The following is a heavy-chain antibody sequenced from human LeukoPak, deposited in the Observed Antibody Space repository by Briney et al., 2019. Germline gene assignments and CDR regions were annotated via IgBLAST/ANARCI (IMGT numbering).Heavy chain of an antibody. CDR2: IYTSGST. CDR3: LYGGNSGDWLY. Sequence: SETLSLTCTVSGGSISSYYWSWIRQPPGKGLEWIGRIYTSGSTNYNPSLKSRVTMSADKSKNQFSLNLSSVTAADTAVYYCLYGGNSGDWLYWGQGTLVSVSS. J-gene: IGHJ4*02. D-gene: IGHD4-23*01. CDR1: GGSISSYY. V-gene: IGHV4-4*07.